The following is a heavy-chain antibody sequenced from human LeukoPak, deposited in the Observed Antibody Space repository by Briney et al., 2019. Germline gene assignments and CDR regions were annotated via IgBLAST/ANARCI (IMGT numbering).Heavy chain of an antibody. Sequence: PSETLSLTCTVSGGSISSGDYYWSWIRQPPGKGLEWIGSIYYSGSTYYNPSLKSRVTISVDTSKNQFSLKLSSVTAADTAVYYCARHDIAARSFDYWGQGTLVAVSS. CDR1: GGSISSGDYY. D-gene: IGHD6-6*01. V-gene: IGHV4-39*01. CDR2: IYYSGST. J-gene: IGHJ4*02. CDR3: ARHDIAARSFDY.